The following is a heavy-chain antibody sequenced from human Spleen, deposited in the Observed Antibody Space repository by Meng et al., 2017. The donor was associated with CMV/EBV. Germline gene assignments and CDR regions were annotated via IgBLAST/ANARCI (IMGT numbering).Heavy chain of an antibody. CDR3: ATFGEQLAPTAYYYYYYGMDV. Sequence: SVKVSCKASGYTFTGYYIQWVRQAPGQGLEWMGGIIPIFGTANYAQKFQGRVTITTDESTSTAYMELSSLRSEDTAVYYCATFGEQLAPTAYYYYYYGMDVWGQGTTVTVSS. J-gene: IGHJ6*02. CDR1: GYTFTGYY. D-gene: IGHD3-10*01. CDR2: IIPIFGTA. V-gene: IGHV1-69*05.